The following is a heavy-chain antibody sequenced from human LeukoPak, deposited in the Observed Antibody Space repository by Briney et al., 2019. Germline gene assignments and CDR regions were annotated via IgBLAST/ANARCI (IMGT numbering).Heavy chain of an antibody. V-gene: IGHV4-39*01. J-gene: IGHJ4*02. D-gene: IGHD1-26*01. CDR2: IYYSGST. Sequence: GSLRLSCAASGFTFSSYGMHWVRQPPGKGLEWIGSIYYSGSTYYNPSLKSRVTISVDTSKNQFSLKLSSVTAADTAVYYCARRGRGGSLRAFDYWGQGTLVTVSS. CDR3: ARRGRGGSLRAFDY. CDR1: GFTFSSYG.